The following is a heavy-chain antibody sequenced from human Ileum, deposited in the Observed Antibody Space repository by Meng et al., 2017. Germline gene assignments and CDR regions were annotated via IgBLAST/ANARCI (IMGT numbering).Heavy chain of an antibody. V-gene: IGHV3-21*01. CDR3: ARVGYSYGYPNFDY. CDR2: ISSSSSYI. D-gene: IGHD5-18*01. CDR1: GFTFSSYS. Sequence: VPRVESGGGLVKPGGSLRLSCAASGFTFSSYSMNWVRQAPGKGLEWVSSISSSSSYIYYADSVKGRFTISRDNAKNSLYLQMNSLRAEDTAVYYCARVGYSYGYPNFDYWGQGTLVTVSS. J-gene: IGHJ4*02.